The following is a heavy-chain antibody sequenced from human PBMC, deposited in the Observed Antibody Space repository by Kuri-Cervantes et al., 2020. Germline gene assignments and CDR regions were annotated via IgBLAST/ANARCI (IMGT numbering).Heavy chain of an antibody. J-gene: IGHJ4*02. CDR3: ARDLLKSYGTAY. CDR1: GFTVSTNY. CDR2: ISSSGTTI. D-gene: IGHD1-1*01. V-gene: IGHV3-11*04. Sequence: SLKPSCAASGFTVSTNYMRWVRQAPGKGLEWLSSISSSGTTIYYADSVKGRFTISRDNAKNSLYLQMNSLRAEDTAVYYCARDLLKSYGTAYWGQGTLVTVSS.